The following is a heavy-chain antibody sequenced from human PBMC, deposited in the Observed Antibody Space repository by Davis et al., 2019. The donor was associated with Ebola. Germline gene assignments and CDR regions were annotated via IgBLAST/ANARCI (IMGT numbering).Heavy chain of an antibody. J-gene: IGHJ4*02. D-gene: IGHD4-17*01. Sequence: GGSLRLSCAASGFTFSTYWMSWVRQAPGKGLEWVANIKQDGSEKYYVDSVKGRFTISRDNAKNSVFLQMNSLRAEDTAVYYCASHDYGDYAGPDYWGQGTLVTVSS. CDR1: GFTFSTYW. CDR3: ASHDYGDYAGPDY. CDR2: IKQDGSEK. V-gene: IGHV3-7*01.